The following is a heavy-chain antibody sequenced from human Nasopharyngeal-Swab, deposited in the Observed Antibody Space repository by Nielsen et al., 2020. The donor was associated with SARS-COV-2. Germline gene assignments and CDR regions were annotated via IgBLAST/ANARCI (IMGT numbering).Heavy chain of an antibody. Sequence: GGSLRLSCAASGFTFSSYSMNWVRQAPGKGLEWVSSISSSSSYIYYADSVKGRFTISRDSAKNSLYLQMNSLRAEDTAVYYCARDLVLSVNDAFDIWGQGTMVTVSS. CDR2: ISSSSSYI. CDR1: GFTFSSYS. D-gene: IGHD4/OR15-4a*01. J-gene: IGHJ3*02. V-gene: IGHV3-21*01. CDR3: ARDLVLSVNDAFDI.